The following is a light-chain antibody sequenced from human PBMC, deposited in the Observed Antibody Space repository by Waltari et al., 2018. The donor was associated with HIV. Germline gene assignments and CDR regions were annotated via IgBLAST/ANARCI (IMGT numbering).Light chain of an antibody. V-gene: IGKV3-15*01. CDR2: SAS. J-gene: IGKJ2*01. CDR3: QQYNNWPYT. CDR1: QGVNIK. Sequence: EILMTQSPDTLSVYPGETATLSCRASQGVNIKLAWYQQKPGQAPRLLIYSASTRATGIPARFSGSGSGTEFTLTITSLQSEDFTIYYCQQYNNWPYTFGQGTKLEI.